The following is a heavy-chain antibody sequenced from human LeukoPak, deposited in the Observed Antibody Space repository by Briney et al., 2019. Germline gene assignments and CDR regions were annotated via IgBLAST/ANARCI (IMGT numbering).Heavy chain of an antibody. CDR1: GFTFSSYG. D-gene: IGHD6-19*01. J-gene: IGHJ3*02. CDR2: INPNSGGT. Sequence: GGSLRLSCAASGFTFSSYGMHWVRQAPGQGLEWMGWINPNSGGTNYAQKFQGRVTMTRDTSISTAYMELSRLRSDDTAVYYCGTFGYSSGWIDAFDIWGQGTMVTVSS. CDR3: GTFGYSSGWIDAFDI. V-gene: IGHV1-2*02.